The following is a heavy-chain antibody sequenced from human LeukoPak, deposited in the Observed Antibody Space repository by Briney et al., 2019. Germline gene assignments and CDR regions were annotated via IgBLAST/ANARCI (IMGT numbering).Heavy chain of an antibody. CDR1: GFTFTNYW. Sequence: GGSLRLSCAASGFTFTNYWMHWVRQAPGKGLVWVSYINSGGSSTNYADSVKGRFTISRDNSKNTLYLQMNSLRAEDTAVYYCAKKVTSRGFDYWGQGTLVTVSS. CDR3: AKKVTSRGFDY. D-gene: IGHD2-21*02. J-gene: IGHJ4*02. CDR2: INSGGSST. V-gene: IGHV3-74*01.